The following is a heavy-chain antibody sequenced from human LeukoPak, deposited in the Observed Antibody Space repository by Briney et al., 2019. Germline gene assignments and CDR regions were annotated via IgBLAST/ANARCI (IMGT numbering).Heavy chain of an antibody. CDR1: GFTFTDFY. J-gene: IGHJ4*02. CDR3: ARKTYYYDSGSYSKSYYFDY. V-gene: IGHV3-11*06. D-gene: IGHD3-10*01. Sequence: KTGGSLRLSCAASGFTFTDFYMSWIRQAPGKGLEWLSDISRSSTDTNYADSVKGRFTVSRDNAKNSLFLQLNSLRAEDTAVYYCARKTYYYDSGSYSKSYYFDYWGQGTLVTVSS. CDR2: ISRSSTDT.